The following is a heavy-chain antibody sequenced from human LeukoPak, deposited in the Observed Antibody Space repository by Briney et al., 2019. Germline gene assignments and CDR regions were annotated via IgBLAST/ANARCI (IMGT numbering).Heavy chain of an antibody. CDR3: AKSRYYDSSGYPTWFDP. D-gene: IGHD3-22*01. CDR2: ISGSGGST. CDR1: GFTFSSYA. V-gene: IGHV3-23*01. J-gene: IGHJ5*02. Sequence: PGGSLRLSCAASGFTFSSYAMSWVRQAPGKGLEWVSAISGSGGSTYYADSVKGRFTISRDNSKNTLYLQMNSLRAEDTAVYYCAKSRYYDSSGYPTWFDPWGQGTLVTVSS.